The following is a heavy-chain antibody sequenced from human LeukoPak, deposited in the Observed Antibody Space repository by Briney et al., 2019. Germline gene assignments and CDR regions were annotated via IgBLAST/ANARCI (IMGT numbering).Heavy chain of an antibody. CDR1: GFTFGDYA. CDR3: TRGRGIVATIGEDY. D-gene: IGHD5-12*01. CDR2: IRSKAYGGTT. V-gene: IGHV3-49*04. J-gene: IGHJ4*02. Sequence: GGSPRLSCTASGFTFGDYAMSWVRQAPGKGLEWVGFIRSKAYGGTTEYAASVKGRFTISRDDSKSIAYLQMNSLKTEDTAVYYCTRGRGIVATIGEDYWGQGTLVTVSS.